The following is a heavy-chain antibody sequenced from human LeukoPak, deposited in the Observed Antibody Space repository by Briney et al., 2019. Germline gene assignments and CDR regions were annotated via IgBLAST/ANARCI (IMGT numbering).Heavy chain of an antibody. CDR1: GFTFSSDW. Sequence: GRSLRLSCAASGFTFSSDWMHWVRQAPGKGLVWVSRINGAGTSTSYADSVKGRSTISRDNAKNTLYLQMNSLRAEDTAVYYCARATPGWWELQRWGQGTLVTVSS. CDR2: INGAGTST. V-gene: IGHV3-74*01. D-gene: IGHD1-26*01. CDR3: ARATPGWWELQR. J-gene: IGHJ4*02.